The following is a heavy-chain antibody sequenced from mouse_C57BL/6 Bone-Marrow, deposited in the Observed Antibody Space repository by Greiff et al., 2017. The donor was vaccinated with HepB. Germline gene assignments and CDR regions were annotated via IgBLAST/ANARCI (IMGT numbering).Heavy chain of an antibody. CDR3: TREEDYDGYYRFAY. CDR2: ISSGGDYI. V-gene: IGHV5-9-1*02. D-gene: IGHD2-3*01. Sequence: DVMLVESGEGLVKPGGSLKLSCAASGFTFSSYAMSWVRQTPEKRLEWVAYISSGGDYIYYADTVKGRFTISRDNARNTLYLQMSSLKSEDTAMYYCTREEDYDGYYRFAYWGQGTLVTVSA. CDR1: GFTFSSYA. J-gene: IGHJ3*01.